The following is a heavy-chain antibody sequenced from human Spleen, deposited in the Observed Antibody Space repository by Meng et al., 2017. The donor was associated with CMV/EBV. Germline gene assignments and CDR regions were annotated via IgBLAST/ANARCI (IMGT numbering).Heavy chain of an antibody. CDR3: ARRRGMDV. CDR2: IYYSGRT. Sequence: GSLRLSCTVSGGSISSRNHYWGWIRQPPGKGLEWIGNIYYSGRTYYNPSLKSRVTISVDKSKNQFSLKLSSVTAADTAVYYCARRRGMDVWGQGTTVTVSS. J-gene: IGHJ6*02. CDR1: GGSISSRNHY. V-gene: IGHV4-39*01.